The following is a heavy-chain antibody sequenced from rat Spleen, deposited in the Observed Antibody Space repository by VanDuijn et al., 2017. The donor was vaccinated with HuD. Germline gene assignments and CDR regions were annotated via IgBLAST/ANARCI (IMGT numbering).Heavy chain of an antibody. CDR1: GFSLTSYH. CDR2: MWRSGGT. Sequence: QVQLKESGPGLVQPSQTLSLACTVSGFSLTSYHVHWVRLHSGKGLEWMGVMWRSGGTEYNSGLESQLIISRDTYKSQVVLSNNRVQTEDTTIDYCTRAAGKGYVMDAWDQGTAVTVSS. J-gene: IGHJ4*01. V-gene: IGHV2-32*01. D-gene: IGHD5-1*01. CDR3: TRAAGKGYVMDA.